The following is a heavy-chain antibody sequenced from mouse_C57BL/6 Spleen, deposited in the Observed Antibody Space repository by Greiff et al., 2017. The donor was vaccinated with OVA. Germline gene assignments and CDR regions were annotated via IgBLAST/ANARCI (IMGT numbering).Heavy chain of an antibody. CDR1: GYTFTSYW. D-gene: IGHD2-3*01. J-gene: IGHJ3*01. V-gene: IGHV1-50*01. Sequence: QVQLQQPGAELVKPGAPVKLSCKASGYTFTSYWMQWVKQRPGQGLEWIGEIDPSDSYTNYNQKFKGKATLTVDTSSSTAYMQLSSLTSEDSAVYYCARRDGYYPWFAYWGQGTLVTVSA. CDR2: IDPSDSYT. CDR3: ARRDGYYPWFAY.